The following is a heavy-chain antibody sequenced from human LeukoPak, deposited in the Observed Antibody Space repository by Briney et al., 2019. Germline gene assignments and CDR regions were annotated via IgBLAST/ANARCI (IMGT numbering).Heavy chain of an antibody. CDR1: GGSISSYY. J-gene: IGHJ4*02. D-gene: IGHD4-17*01. Sequence: PSETLSLTCTVSGGSISSYYWSWIRQPPGKGLEWIGYIYYSGSTNYNPSLKSRVTISVDTSKNQFSLKLSSVTAADTAVYYCARVPWDYGDYYFDYWGQGTLVTVSS. CDR2: IYYSGST. V-gene: IGHV4-59*01. CDR3: ARVPWDYGDYYFDY.